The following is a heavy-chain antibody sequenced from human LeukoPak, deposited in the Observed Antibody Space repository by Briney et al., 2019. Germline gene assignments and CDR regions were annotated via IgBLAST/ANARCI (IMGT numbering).Heavy chain of an antibody. CDR1: GFTFSTFA. J-gene: IGHJ4*02. V-gene: IGHV3-23*01. Sequence: GGSLRLSCEASGFTFSTFAMIWVRQPPGKGLEWVSSIFPSGGEIHYADSVRGRFTISRDNSKSILSLQMNSLRAEDTAIYYCATYRQVLLPFESWGQGTLVTVSS. CDR3: ATYRQVLLPFES. CDR2: IFPSGGEI. D-gene: IGHD5-18*01.